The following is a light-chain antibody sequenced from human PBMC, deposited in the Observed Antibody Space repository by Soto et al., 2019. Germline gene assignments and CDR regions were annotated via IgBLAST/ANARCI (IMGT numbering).Light chain of an antibody. CDR2: DDN. V-gene: IGLV1-51*01. CDR1: SSNIGNNY. J-gene: IGLJ2*01. CDR3: GKWDSSLSAGDVV. Sequence: QSALTQPPSVSAAPGQKVTISCSGSSSNIGNNYVSWYQQLPGTAPKLLIYDDNKRASGAPDRFSGSKSGTSATLGITGLQTGDEADYYCGKWDSSLSAGDVVFGGGTQLTVL.